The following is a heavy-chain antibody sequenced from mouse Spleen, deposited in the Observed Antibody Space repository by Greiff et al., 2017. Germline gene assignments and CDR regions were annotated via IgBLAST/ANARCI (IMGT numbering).Heavy chain of an antibody. Sequence: EVQRVESGGGLVKPGGSLKLSCAASGFTFSSYAMSWVRQTPEKRLEWVATISDGGSYTYYPDNVKGRFTISRDNAKNNLYLQMSHLKSEDTAMYYCARVYYGNYGWYFDVWGTGTTVTVSS. CDR1: GFTFSSYA. CDR3: ARVYYGNYGWYFDV. CDR2: ISDGGSYT. V-gene: IGHV5-4*01. J-gene: IGHJ1*03. D-gene: IGHD2-1*01.